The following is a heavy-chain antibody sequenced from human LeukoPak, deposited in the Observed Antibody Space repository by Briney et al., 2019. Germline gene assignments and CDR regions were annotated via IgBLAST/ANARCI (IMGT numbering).Heavy chain of an antibody. J-gene: IGHJ4*02. D-gene: IGHD3-22*01. CDR3: AYDTMGYYDSSGYSHFDY. CDR2: ISWNSGSI. Sequence: GGSLRLSCAGSGFTFDDYAMHWVRQAPGKGLEWVSGISWNSGSIGYADSVKGLFTISRDNAKNSLYLQMNSLRAEDTALYYCAYDTMGYYDSSGYSHFDYWGQGTLVTVSS. V-gene: IGHV3-9*01. CDR1: GFTFDDYA.